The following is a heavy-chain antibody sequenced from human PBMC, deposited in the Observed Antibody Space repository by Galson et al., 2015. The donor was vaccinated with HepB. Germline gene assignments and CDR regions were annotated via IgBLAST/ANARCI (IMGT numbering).Heavy chain of an antibody. J-gene: IGHJ4*02. V-gene: IGHV6-1*01. Sequence: CAISGDSVSSNSASWNWIRQSPSRGLEWLGMTYYRSKWYYDYAVSVKSRMSINPDTSKNQFSLQLNSVTPEDTAVYYCCRGVLTWTGYDYGSFFDYWGQGSQVTVSS. CDR1: GDSVSSNSAS. CDR2: TYYRSKWYY. CDR3: CRGVLTWTGYDYGSFFDY. D-gene: IGHD5-12*01.